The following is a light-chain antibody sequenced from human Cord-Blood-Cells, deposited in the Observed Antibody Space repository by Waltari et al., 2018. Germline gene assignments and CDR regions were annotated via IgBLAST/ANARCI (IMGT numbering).Light chain of an antibody. CDR1: SSDVGGYNY. V-gene: IGLV2-14*01. CDR2: EVS. Sequence: CTGTSSDVGGYNYVSWYQQHPGKAPKLMIYEVSNRPSGVSNRFSGSKSGNTASLTISGLQAEDEADYYCSSYTSSSTLYVFGTGTKVTVL. J-gene: IGLJ1*01. CDR3: SSYTSSSTLYV.